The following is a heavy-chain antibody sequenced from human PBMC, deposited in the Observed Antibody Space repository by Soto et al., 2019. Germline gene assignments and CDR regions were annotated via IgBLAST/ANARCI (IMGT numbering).Heavy chain of an antibody. CDR1: GGSVSSGSYY. J-gene: IGHJ6*02. V-gene: IGHV4-61*01. Sequence: QVQLQESGPGLVKPSETLSLTCTVSGGSVSSGSYYWSWIRQPPGKGLEWIGYIYYSGSTNYNPSLQSRLTISVDTSKNQCSLTLSSVTAADTAVYYCARGIEGWYQGRYYYGMDVWGQGTTVTVSS. D-gene: IGHD6-19*01. CDR3: ARGIEGWYQGRYYYGMDV. CDR2: IYYSGST.